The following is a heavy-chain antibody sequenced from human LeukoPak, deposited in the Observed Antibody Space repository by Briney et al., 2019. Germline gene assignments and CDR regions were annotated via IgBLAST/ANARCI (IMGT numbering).Heavy chain of an antibody. D-gene: IGHD1-26*01. CDR1: GGTFISYA. CDR3: ARSIVGATDFDY. V-gene: IGHV1-69*13. Sequence: GASVKVSCKASGGTFISYAISWVRQAPGQGLEWMGGIIPIFGTANYAQKFQGRVTITADESTSTAYMELSSLRSEDTAVYYCARSIVGATDFDYWGQGTLVTVSS. J-gene: IGHJ4*02. CDR2: IIPIFGTA.